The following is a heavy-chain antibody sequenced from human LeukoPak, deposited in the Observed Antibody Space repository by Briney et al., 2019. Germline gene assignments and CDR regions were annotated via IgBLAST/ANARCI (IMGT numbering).Heavy chain of an antibody. D-gene: IGHD2-15*01. Sequence: QPGRSLRLSCAASGFTFSSYAMHWVRQAPGKGLEWVAVISYDGSNKYYADSVKGRFTISRDNSKNTLYLQMNSLRAEDTAVYYCAREGRYCSGGSCYFAEFDYWGQGTLVTVSS. J-gene: IGHJ4*02. CDR3: AREGRYCSGGSCYFAEFDY. CDR1: GFTFSSYA. CDR2: ISYDGSNK. V-gene: IGHV3-30*04.